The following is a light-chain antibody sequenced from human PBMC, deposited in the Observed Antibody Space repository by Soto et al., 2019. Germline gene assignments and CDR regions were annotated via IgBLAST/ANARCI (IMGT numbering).Light chain of an antibody. J-gene: IGKJ4*01. V-gene: IGKV1-39*01. CDR3: QQSSIRLLT. CDR2: ATS. CDR1: QSVSRY. Sequence: IQVTQSQSSLSASVGDRVTITCRASQSVSRYLNWYQHKPGKAPELLIYATSNLQSEVPSRFSGSGSGPNFTLTVSCLEPEDFAAYYCQQSSIRLLT.